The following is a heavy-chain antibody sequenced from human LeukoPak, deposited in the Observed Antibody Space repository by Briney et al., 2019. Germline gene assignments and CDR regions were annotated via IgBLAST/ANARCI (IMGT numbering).Heavy chain of an antibody. Sequence: ASVKVSCKASGYTFTGYYMHWVRQAPGQGLEWMGWINPNSGGTNYAQKFQGRVTMTRDTSISTAYMELSRLRSDDTAVYYCARAEVRPTGGWFDPWGQGTLVTVSS. J-gene: IGHJ5*02. CDR1: GYTFTGYY. CDR2: INPNSGGT. CDR3: ARAEVRPTGGWFDP. D-gene: IGHD1-1*01. V-gene: IGHV1-2*02.